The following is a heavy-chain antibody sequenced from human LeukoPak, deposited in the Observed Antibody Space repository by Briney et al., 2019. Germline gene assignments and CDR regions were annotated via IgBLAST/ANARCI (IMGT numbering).Heavy chain of an antibody. V-gene: IGHV3-53*01. CDR1: GFTVSSSY. CDR2: IYSGGST. Sequence: PGGSLRLSCAASGFTVSSSYISWARQAPGKGLEWVSAIYSGGSTYYADSVKGRFTISRDNSKNMLYLLMNSLRAEDTAMYHCARQTGESTNFDNWGQGTLVTVSS. D-gene: IGHD2-2*01. CDR3: ARQTGESTNFDN. J-gene: IGHJ4*02.